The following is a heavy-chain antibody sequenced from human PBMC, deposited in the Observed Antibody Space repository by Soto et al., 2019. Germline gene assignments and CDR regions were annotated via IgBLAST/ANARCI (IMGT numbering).Heavy chain of an antibody. D-gene: IGHD1-20*01. CDR1: GFTFDDYW. CDR2: INKDGSER. V-gene: IGHV3-7*01. CDR3: ATDGHNTNDVDP. Sequence: EVQLVESGGVLVQPGGSLRLSCVAPGFTFDDYWMNWVRQAPGKGLEWVAIINKDGSERYYVDSVKGRFTISRDNSKNSLFLQMNSLRAEDTALYYCATDGHNTNDVDPWCQGTLVTVSS. J-gene: IGHJ5*02.